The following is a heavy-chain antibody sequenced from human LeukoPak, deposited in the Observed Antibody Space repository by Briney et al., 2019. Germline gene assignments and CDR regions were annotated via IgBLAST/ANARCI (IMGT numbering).Heavy chain of an antibody. CDR1: GGSFSGYY. CDR3: ARGRQDIVVVPAAGADAEYGMDV. D-gene: IGHD2-2*01. Sequence: SETLSLTCAVYGGSFSGYYWSWIRQPPGKGLEWIGEINHSGSTNYNPSLKSRVTISVDTSKNQFSLKLSSVTAADTAVYYCARGRQDIVVVPAAGADAEYGMDVWGQGTTVTVSS. V-gene: IGHV4-34*01. CDR2: INHSGST. J-gene: IGHJ6*02.